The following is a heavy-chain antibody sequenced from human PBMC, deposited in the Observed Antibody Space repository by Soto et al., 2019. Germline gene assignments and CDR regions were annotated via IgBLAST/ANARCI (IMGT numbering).Heavy chain of an antibody. CDR1: GFTFSSYA. D-gene: IGHD2-15*01. CDR2: ISGSGGST. J-gene: IGHJ4*02. CDR3: AKALDPYCSGGSCYELPFDY. V-gene: IGHV3-23*01. Sequence: GGSLRLSCAASGFTFSSYAMSWVRQAPGKGLEWVSAISGSGGSTYYADSVKGRFTISRDNSKNTLYLQMNSLRAEDTAVYYCAKALDPYCSGGSCYELPFDYWGQGTLVTVSS.